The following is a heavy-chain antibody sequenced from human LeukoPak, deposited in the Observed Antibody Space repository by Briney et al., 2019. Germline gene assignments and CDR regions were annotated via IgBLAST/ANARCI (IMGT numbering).Heavy chain of an antibody. J-gene: IGHJ4*02. CDR1: GDTFATYR. V-gene: IGHV5-51*01. Sequence: GESLKISCQGSGDTFATYRIAWVRQMPGKGLESMGIIHPGNSENTYSPSFQGQVTMSVDKSINTAYLQWSSLKASDTAMYYCARRLSSISASAANDYWGQGTLVTVSS. CDR3: ARRLSSISASAANDY. D-gene: IGHD6-13*01. CDR2: IHPGNSEN.